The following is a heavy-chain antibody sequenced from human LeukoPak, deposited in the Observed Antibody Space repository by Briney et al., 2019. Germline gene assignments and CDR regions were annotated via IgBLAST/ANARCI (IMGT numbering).Heavy chain of an antibody. J-gene: IGHJ3*02. CDR2: IIPIFGTA. CDR1: GGTFSSYA. V-gene: IGHV1-69*13. Sequence: SVKVSCKASGGTFSSYAISWVRQAPGQGLEWMGGIIPIFGTANYAQKFQGRVTITADESTSTAYMELSSLRSEDTAVYYCARGLGWELLGAFDIWGQGTMVTXS. D-gene: IGHD1-26*01. CDR3: ARGLGWELLGAFDI.